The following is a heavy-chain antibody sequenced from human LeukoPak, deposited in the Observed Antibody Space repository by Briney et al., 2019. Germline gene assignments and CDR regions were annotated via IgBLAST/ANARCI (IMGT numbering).Heavy chain of an antibody. CDR2: INPNSGGT. CDR1: GYTFTGYY. V-gene: IGHV1-2*02. Sequence: ASVKVSCKASGYTFTGYYMHWVQQAPGQGLEWMGWINPNSGGTNYAQKFQGRVTMTRDTSISTAYMELSRLRSDDTAVYYCARDPDNYYDSNGYQDWGQGTLVTVSS. CDR3: ARDPDNYYDSNGYQD. J-gene: IGHJ4*02. D-gene: IGHD3-22*01.